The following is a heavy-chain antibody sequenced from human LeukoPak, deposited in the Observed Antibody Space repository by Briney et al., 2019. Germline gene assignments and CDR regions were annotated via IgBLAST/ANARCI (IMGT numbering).Heavy chain of an antibody. D-gene: IGHD3-3*01. CDR1: GGSISSGGYY. J-gene: IGHJ5*02. CDR2: IYYSGST. Sequence: SQTLSLTCTVSGGSISSGGYYWSWLRQHPGKGLEWIGYIYYSGSTYYNPSLKSRVTISVDTSKNQFSLKLSSVTAADTAVYYCALGRTYYDFWSGYYTRWFDPWGQGTLVTVSS. V-gene: IGHV4-31*03. CDR3: ALGRTYYDFWSGYYTRWFDP.